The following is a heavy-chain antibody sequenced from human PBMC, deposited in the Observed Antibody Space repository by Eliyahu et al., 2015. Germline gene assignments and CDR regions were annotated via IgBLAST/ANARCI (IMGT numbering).Heavy chain of an antibody. CDR2: ISAYNGNT. D-gene: IGHD6-13*01. CDR1: GYTFTSYG. CDR3: ARAAAEYYYYGMDV. Sequence: QVQLVQSGAEVKKPGASXKVXCXAXGYTFTSYGXSWXRQAPGQGLEWMGWISAYNGNTNYAQKLQGRVTMTTDTSTSTAYMELRSLRSDDTAVYYCARAAAEYYYYGMDVWGQGTTVTVPS. V-gene: IGHV1-18*01. J-gene: IGHJ6*02.